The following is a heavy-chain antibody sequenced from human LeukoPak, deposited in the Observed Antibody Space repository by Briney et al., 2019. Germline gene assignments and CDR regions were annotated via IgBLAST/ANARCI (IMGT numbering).Heavy chain of an antibody. Sequence: GGSLRLSCAASGFTFSSYGMHWVRQAPGKGLEWVAFIRYDGSNKYYADSVKGRFTISRDNSKNTLYLQMNSLRAEDTAVYYCAKVPAVYSSSWYLIDYWGQGTLVTVSS. CDR3: AKVPAVYSSSWYLIDY. CDR1: GFTFSSYG. D-gene: IGHD6-13*01. J-gene: IGHJ4*02. CDR2: IRYDGSNK. V-gene: IGHV3-30*02.